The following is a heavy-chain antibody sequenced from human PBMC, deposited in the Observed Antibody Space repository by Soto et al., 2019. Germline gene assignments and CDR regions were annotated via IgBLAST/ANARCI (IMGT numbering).Heavy chain of an antibody. V-gene: IGHV3-7*01. CDR1: GFTFSSYW. J-gene: IGHJ4*02. CDR3: VRDPGYCSSTTCYGNYFDY. Sequence: PGGSLRLSCAASGFTFSSYWMSWVRQAPGKGLEWVANIKQDGSEKYYVDSVKGRFTISRDNAKNSLHLQMDTLSAEDTAIYYCVRDPGYCSSTTCYGNYFDYWGRGTLVTVSS. D-gene: IGHD2-2*01. CDR2: IKQDGSEK.